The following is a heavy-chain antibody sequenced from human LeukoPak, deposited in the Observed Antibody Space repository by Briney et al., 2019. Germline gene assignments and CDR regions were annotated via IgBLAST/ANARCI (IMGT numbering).Heavy chain of an antibody. CDR3: AKGSYYDILTGYYEFDY. CDR1: GFTFSDFY. CDR2: ISWNSGSI. V-gene: IGHV3-9*01. Sequence: PGGSLRLSCAASGFTFSDFYMSWIRQAPGKGLEWVSGISWNSGSIGYADSVKGRFTISRDNAKNSLYLQMNSLRAEDTALYYCAKGSYYDILTGYYEFDYWGQGTLVTVSS. D-gene: IGHD3-9*01. J-gene: IGHJ4*02.